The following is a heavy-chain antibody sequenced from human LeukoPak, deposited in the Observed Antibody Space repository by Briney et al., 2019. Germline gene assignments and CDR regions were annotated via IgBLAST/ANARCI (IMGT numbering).Heavy chain of an antibody. D-gene: IGHD2-2*01. CDR3: ARHGSTYALRN. V-gene: IGHV4-59*08. CDR2: IYYSGST. CDR1: GGSINSYY. J-gene: IGHJ4*02. Sequence: PPETLSLTCTVSGGSINSYYWSWIRQPPRKGLEWIGYIYYSGSTNYNPSLKSRVTISVDTSKNQFSLKLSSATAADTAVYHCARHGSTYALRNWGQGTLVTVSS.